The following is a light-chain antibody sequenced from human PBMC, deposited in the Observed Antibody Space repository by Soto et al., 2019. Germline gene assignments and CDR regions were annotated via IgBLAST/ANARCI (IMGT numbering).Light chain of an antibody. Sequence: DIQMTQSPSSLSASVGDRVTITCRASEDIKTSVAWFQQKPGQAPESLIFAASLLQDGVPPKFSGRGSGTHFTLTISSLQPEDFATYYCQQYDSYPLTVGQGTRLEIK. CDR2: AAS. J-gene: IGKJ5*01. CDR1: EDIKTS. V-gene: IGKV1-16*02. CDR3: QQYDSYPLT.